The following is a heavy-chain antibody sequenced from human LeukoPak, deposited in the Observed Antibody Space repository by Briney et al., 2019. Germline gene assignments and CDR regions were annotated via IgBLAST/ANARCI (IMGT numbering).Heavy chain of an antibody. CDR3: AKEVVFGVVTSWFDP. J-gene: IGHJ5*02. D-gene: IGHD3-3*01. Sequence: PGGSLRLSCAASGFTFSSYGMHWVRQAPGKGLEWVAFIRYDGSNKYYADSVKGRFTISRDNSKNTLYLQMNSLRAEDTAVYYCAKEVVFGVVTSWFDPWGQGTLVTVSS. CDR2: IRYDGSNK. V-gene: IGHV3-30*02. CDR1: GFTFSSYG.